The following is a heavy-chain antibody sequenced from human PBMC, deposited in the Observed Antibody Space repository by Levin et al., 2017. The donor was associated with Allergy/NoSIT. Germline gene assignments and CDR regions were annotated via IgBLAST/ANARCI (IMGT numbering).Heavy chain of an antibody. CDR3: AREGLPYDYSDYYYMDV. J-gene: IGHJ6*03. Sequence: GGSLRLSCAASGFTFSSYAMHWVRQAPGKGLEWVAVISYDGSNKYYADSVKGRFTISRDNSKNTLYLQMNSLRAEDTAVYYCAREGLPYDYSDYYYMDVWGKGTTVTVSS. V-gene: IGHV3-30-3*01. CDR1: GFTFSSYA. CDR2: ISYDGSNK. D-gene: IGHD5-12*01.